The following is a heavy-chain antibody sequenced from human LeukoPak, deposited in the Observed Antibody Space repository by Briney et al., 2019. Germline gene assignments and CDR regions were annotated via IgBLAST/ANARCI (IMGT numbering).Heavy chain of an antibody. V-gene: IGHV4-31*03. J-gene: IGHJ4*02. Sequence: PSETLSLTCTVSGGSISSGGYYWSWIRQHPGKGLEWIGYIYYSGSTYYNPSLKSRVTISVDTSKNQFSLKLSSVTAADTAVYYCARGYSGYDYHRFEYWGQGTLVTVSS. CDR1: GGSISSGGYY. CDR2: IYYSGST. CDR3: ARGYSGYDYHRFEY. D-gene: IGHD5-12*01.